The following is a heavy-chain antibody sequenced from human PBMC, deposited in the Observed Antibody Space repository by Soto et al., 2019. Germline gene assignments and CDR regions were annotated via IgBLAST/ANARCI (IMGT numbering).Heavy chain of an antibody. CDR1: GFTFSTYA. J-gene: IGHJ6*02. CDR3: AKGNPFGDTYYYFGMDV. CDR2: ISGSGGST. Sequence: GGSLRLSCAASGFTFSTYAMSWVRQAPGKGLEWVSAISGSGGSTYYADSVKGRFTISRDNSKGTLYLQMHSLRVEDTALYYCAKGNPFGDTYYYFGMDVWGQGTTVTVSS. D-gene: IGHD3-10*01. V-gene: IGHV3-23*01.